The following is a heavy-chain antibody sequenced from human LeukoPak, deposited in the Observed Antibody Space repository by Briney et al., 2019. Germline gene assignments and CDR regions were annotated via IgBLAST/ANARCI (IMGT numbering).Heavy chain of an antibody. Sequence: PGGSLRLSCAASGFTFSNYWMSWVRQAPGKGLEWVANIKEDGSEKYYVDSVKGRFTISRDNARNSLYLEMNSLRAEDSAVYYCAKGVGGSANYYYMDVWGKGTTVTVSS. CDR1: GFTFSNYW. CDR2: IKEDGSEK. V-gene: IGHV3-7*01. D-gene: IGHD3-10*01. CDR3: AKGVGGSANYYYMDV. J-gene: IGHJ6*03.